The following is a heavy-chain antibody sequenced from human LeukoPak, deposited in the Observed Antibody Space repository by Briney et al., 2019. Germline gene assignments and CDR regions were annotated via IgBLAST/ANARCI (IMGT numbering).Heavy chain of an antibody. V-gene: IGHV4-34*01. D-gene: IGHD3-3*01. CDR1: GGSFSGYY. Sequence: SETLSLTCAVYGGSFSGYYWSWIRQPPGKGLEWIGEINHSGSTNYNPSLKSRVTISVDTSKNQFSLKLCSVTAADTAVYYCARSYDFWSGYYPERAHFDYWGQGTLVTVSS. CDR2: INHSGST. J-gene: IGHJ4*02. CDR3: ARSYDFWSGYYPERAHFDY.